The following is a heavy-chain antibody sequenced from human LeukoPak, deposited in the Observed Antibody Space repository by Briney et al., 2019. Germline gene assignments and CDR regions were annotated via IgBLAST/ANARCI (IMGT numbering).Heavy chain of an antibody. J-gene: IGHJ6*03. Sequence: SVKVSCKASGGTFSSYAISWVRQAPGQGLEWMGGIIPIFGTANYAQKFQGRVTITTDESTSTAYMELSSLRSEDTAVYYCARVKYCSNTSCYYMNVWGKGTTVTVSS. V-gene: IGHV1-69*05. CDR1: GGTFSSYA. D-gene: IGHD2-2*01. CDR2: IIPIFGTA. CDR3: ARVKYCSNTSCYYMNV.